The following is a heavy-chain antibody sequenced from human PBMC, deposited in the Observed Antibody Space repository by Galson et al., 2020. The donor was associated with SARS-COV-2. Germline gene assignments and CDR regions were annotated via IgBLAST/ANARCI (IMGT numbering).Heavy chain of an antibody. CDR1: GYTFTKYP. D-gene: IGHD6-6*01. V-gene: IGHV7-4-1*02. Sequence: ASVKVSCKASGYTFTKYPINWIRQAPGQGLEWMGWINTDTKIPRYDKDFTGRFAFSLDTSVSTAYLQISSLEAGDTAVYYCARGGGRPVYWGQGALVTVSS. CDR3: ARGGGRPVY. CDR2: INTDTKIP. J-gene: IGHJ4*02.